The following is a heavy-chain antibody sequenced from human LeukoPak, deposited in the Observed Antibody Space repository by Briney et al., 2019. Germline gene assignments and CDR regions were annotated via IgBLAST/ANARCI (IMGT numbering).Heavy chain of an antibody. V-gene: IGHV3-23*01. D-gene: IGHD2-2*03. CDR1: GFTFSSYA. CDR2: ISGSGGST. Sequence: GRSLRLSCAASGFTFSSYAMSWVRQAPGKGLEWVSAISGSGGSTYYADSVKGRFTISRDNSKNTLYLQMNSLRAEDTAVYYCALGYCSSTSCPNWFDPWGQGTLVTVSS. J-gene: IGHJ5*02. CDR3: ALGYCSSTSCPNWFDP.